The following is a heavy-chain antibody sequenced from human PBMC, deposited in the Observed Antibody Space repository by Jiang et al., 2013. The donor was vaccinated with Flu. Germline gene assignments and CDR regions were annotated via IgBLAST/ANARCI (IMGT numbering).Heavy chain of an antibody. V-gene: IGHV3-33*01. CDR3: ARGEYYDFWSGTATEDDAFDI. CDR1: GFTFSSYG. Sequence: RLSCAASGFTFSSYGMHWVRQAPGKGLEWVAVIWYDGSNKYYADSVKGRFTISRDNSKNTLYLQMNSLRAEDTAVYYCARGEYYDFWSGTATEDDAFDIWGQGTMVTVSS. J-gene: IGHJ3*02. D-gene: IGHD3-3*01. CDR2: IWYDGSNK.